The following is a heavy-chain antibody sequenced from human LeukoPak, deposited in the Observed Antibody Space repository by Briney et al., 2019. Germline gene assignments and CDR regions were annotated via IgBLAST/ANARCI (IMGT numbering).Heavy chain of an antibody. CDR2: IRKKSHRYTT. CDR1: GFTFSDYI. Sequence: PGGSLRLSCAASGFTFSDYILDWIRQAPGKGLEWVGRIRKKSHRYTTEYAASVKGRFTISRDDSKNTLYLQMNGLTTEDTAMYYCSREGGEGDESAFDIWGQGTMVTVSA. D-gene: IGHD3-16*01. J-gene: IGHJ3*02. V-gene: IGHV3-72*01. CDR3: SREGGEGDESAFDI.